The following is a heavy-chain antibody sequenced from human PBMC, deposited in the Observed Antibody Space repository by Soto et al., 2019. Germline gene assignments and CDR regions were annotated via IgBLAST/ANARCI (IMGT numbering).Heavy chain of an antibody. J-gene: IGHJ5*02. CDR2: IYYSGST. CDR3: ARQLRSWWFDP. Sequence: QLQLQESGPGLVKPSETLSLTCTVSGGSISSSSYYWGWIRQPPGRGLEWIGSIYYSGSTYYNPSLKSRVTISVDTSKNQFSLKLSSVTAADTAVYYCARQLRSWWFDPWGQGTLVTVSS. V-gene: IGHV4-39*01. CDR1: GGSISSSSYY.